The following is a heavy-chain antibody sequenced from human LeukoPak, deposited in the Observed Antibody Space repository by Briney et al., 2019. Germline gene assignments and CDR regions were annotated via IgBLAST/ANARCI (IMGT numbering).Heavy chain of an antibody. CDR1: GGSISSYY. D-gene: IGHD6-19*01. CDR3: ARATSSSGWSDY. CDR2: IYYSGST. V-gene: IGHV4-59*01. Sequence: SQTLSLTCTVSGGSISSYYWSWIRQPPGKGLEWIGYIYYSGSTNYNPSLKSRVTISVDTSKNQFSLKLSSVTAADTAVYYCARATSSSGWSDYWGQGTLVTVSS. J-gene: IGHJ4*02.